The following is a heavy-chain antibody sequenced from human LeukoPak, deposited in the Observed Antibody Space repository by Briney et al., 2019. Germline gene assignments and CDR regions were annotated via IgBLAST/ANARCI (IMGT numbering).Heavy chain of an antibody. V-gene: IGHV3-13*01. CDR2: IGTAGDT. D-gene: IGHD6-13*01. CDR1: GFTFSSYD. Sequence: GGSLRLSCAASGFTFSSYDMHWVRQATGKGLEWVSAIGTAGDTYYPGSVKGRFTISRENAKNSLYLQMNSLRAGDTAVYYCAKVGKSSSWSYFDYWGQGTLVTVSS. J-gene: IGHJ4*02. CDR3: AKVGKSSSWSYFDY.